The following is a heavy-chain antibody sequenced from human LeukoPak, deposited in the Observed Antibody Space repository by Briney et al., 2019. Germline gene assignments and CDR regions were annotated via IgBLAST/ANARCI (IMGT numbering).Heavy chain of an antibody. V-gene: IGHV3-33*01. J-gene: IGHJ4*02. Sequence: GTSLRLSCAASGXTFXSXXXHXVXXAPXXXXXWXAVIRFDGSIKYYAASVKGGFTISRDTYKNTLYLQMNSLRAEDTAVYYXARRRYSVYDFDYWGQGTVVTVSS. CDR2: IRFDGSIK. CDR3: ARRRYSVYDFDY. CDR1: GXTFXSXX. D-gene: IGHD5/OR15-5a*01.